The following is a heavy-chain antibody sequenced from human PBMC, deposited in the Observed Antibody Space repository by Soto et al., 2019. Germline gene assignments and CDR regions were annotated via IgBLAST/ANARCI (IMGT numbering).Heavy chain of an antibody. V-gene: IGHV1-18*01. CDR1: GYPFTTYD. D-gene: IGHD2-21*01. J-gene: IGHJ4*02. CDR3: ARDLSLARQVAPDS. CDR2: ISAYNGDT. Sequence: ASVTVSCKEYGYPFTTYDICWLRHAPGPGLEWMGSISAYNGDTNYAQNFQARVTITTTTSTSTAYMALRSLSYEDTAVYYCARDLSLARQVAPDSWGQGTLVTVSA.